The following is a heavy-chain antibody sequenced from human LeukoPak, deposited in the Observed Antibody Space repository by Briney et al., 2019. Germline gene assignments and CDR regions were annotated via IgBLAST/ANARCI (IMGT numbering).Heavy chain of an antibody. CDR2: IYSSGTT. J-gene: IGHJ6*03. CDR3: ARQPHSYGPDYYYYYMDL. Sequence: SDTLSLTCTVSGGSVHRYDHYWAWIRQPPGKGLEWMGTIYSSGTTSYNPSLKSRVTISVDTSSNHFYLNLISVTAADTALYYCARQPHSYGPDYYYYYMDLWGTGTTVTVSS. CDR1: GGSVHRYDHY. D-gene: IGHD5-18*01. V-gene: IGHV4-39*01.